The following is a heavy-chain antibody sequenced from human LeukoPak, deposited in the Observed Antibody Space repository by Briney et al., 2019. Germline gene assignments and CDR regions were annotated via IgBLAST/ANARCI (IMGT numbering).Heavy chain of an antibody. CDR3: ARDKRYALDI. J-gene: IGHJ3*02. V-gene: IGHV1-18*01. D-gene: IGHD6-25*01. Sequence: ASVKVSCKASGYTFTTYGISWVRQALGQGLEWMGWISAHNGDTNYAQRLQGRVTMTTDTSTSTAYMELRSLRSDDTAVYYCARDKRYALDIWGQGTMVTVSS. CDR2: ISAHNGDT. CDR1: GYTFTTYG.